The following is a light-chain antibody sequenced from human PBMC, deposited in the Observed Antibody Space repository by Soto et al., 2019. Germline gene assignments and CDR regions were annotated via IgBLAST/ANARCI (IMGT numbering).Light chain of an antibody. CDR2: DAS. CDR3: QQRSNWPST. J-gene: IGKJ4*02. Sequence: EIVLTQSPATLSLSPGERAALSCRASQSVSSYLAWYQQQPAQAPRLLIYDASKRAPGIPARFTGSGSGTDFTLTISSLEPEDFAVYYCQQRSNWPSTFGGGTKVEI. CDR1: QSVSSY. V-gene: IGKV3-11*01.